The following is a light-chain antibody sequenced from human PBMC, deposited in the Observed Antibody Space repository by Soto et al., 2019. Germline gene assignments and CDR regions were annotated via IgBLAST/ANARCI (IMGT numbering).Light chain of an antibody. Sequence: VLNQPASGNRIPGRRVTISKYRSSSNIGSNYVYWYQQLPGTAPKLLIYRNNQRPSGVPDRFSGSKSGTSASLAISGLRSEDEADYYCAAWDDSLSGPHYVFGTGTKVTVL. J-gene: IGLJ1*01. CDR1: SSNIGSNY. CDR3: AAWDDSLSGPHYV. CDR2: RNN. V-gene: IGLV1-47*01.